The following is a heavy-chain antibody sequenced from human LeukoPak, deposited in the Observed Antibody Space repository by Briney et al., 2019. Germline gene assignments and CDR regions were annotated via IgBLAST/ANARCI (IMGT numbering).Heavy chain of an antibody. CDR1: GFTFDDYA. Sequence: PGRSLRLSCAASGFTFDDYAMHWVRQAPGKGLEWVSGISWNSGSIGYADSVKGRFTISRDNAKNSLYLQMNSLRAEDTAVYYCARRRGGDPTLDYWGQGTLVTVSS. D-gene: IGHD2-21*02. V-gene: IGHV3-9*01. J-gene: IGHJ4*02. CDR3: ARRRGGDPTLDY. CDR2: ISWNSGSI.